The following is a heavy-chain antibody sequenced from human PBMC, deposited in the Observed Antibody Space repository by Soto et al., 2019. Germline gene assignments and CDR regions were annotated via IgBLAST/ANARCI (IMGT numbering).Heavy chain of an antibody. Sequence: ASVKVSCKAPGYTFTSYYMHWVRQAPGQGLEWMGIINPSGGSTSYAQKFQGRVTMTRDTSTSTVYMELSSLRSEDTAVYYCAREYCSSTSCLYGMDVWGQGTTVTVSS. D-gene: IGHD2-2*01. CDR1: GYTFTSYY. CDR2: INPSGGST. V-gene: IGHV1-46*01. J-gene: IGHJ6*02. CDR3: AREYCSSTSCLYGMDV.